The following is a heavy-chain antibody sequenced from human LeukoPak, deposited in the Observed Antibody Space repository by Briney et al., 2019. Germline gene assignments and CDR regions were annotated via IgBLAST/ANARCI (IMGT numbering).Heavy chain of an antibody. Sequence: SETLSLTCTVSGGSISSSSYYWGWIRQPPGKGLEWIGSIYYSGSTYYNPSLKSRVTISVDTSKNQFSLTLSSVTAADTAVYXCARETPYDSSGYHMSAFDYWGQGTLVTVSS. CDR2: IYYSGST. J-gene: IGHJ4*02. CDR1: GGSISSSSYY. D-gene: IGHD3-22*01. V-gene: IGHV4-39*07. CDR3: ARETPYDSSGYHMSAFDY.